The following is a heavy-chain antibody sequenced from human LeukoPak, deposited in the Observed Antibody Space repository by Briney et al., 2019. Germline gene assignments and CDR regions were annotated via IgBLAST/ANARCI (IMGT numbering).Heavy chain of an antibody. V-gene: IGHV1-3*01. D-gene: IGHD3-10*01. J-gene: IGHJ4*02. CDR3: ARDRYYGSGSYNYFDY. CDR2: INAGNGNT. CDR1: GYTFTSYT. Sequence: ASVKVSCKASGYTFTSYTMHWVRQAPGQRLEWMGWINAGNGNTEYSQKFQGRVTITRDTSASTAYMDLSSLRSEDTAVYYCARDRYYGSGSYNYFDYWGQGTLVTVSS.